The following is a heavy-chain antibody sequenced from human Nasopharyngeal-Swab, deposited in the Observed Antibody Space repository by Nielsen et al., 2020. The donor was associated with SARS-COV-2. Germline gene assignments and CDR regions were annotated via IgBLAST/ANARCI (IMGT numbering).Heavy chain of an antibody. CDR2: INPHSRGT. D-gene: IGHD4-17*01. J-gene: IGHJ4*02. CDR1: GYTLTGYY. Sequence: ASVKVSCKASGYTLTGYYMHWVRQAPGQGLEWMGWINPHSRGTKYAQKFQGRVTMTSDTSINTAYMELRRLRSDDTAVYYCARDDYGDYGCFGHWGQGTLVTVSS. CDR3: ARDDYGDYGCFGH. V-gene: IGHV1-2*02.